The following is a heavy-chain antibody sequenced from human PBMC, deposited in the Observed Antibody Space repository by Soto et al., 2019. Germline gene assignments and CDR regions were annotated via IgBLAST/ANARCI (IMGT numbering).Heavy chain of an antibody. CDR3: ASSIGDYDAFDI. CDR1: GGSISSYY. D-gene: IGHD4-17*01. CDR2: IYYSGST. Sequence: TXXTLSLTFTVSGGSISSYYWSWIPQPPGKGLEWIGYIYYSGSTNYNPSLKSRVTISVDTSKNQFSLKLSSVTAADTAVYYCASSIGDYDAFDIWGQGTMVTVSS. V-gene: IGHV4-59*01. J-gene: IGHJ3*02.